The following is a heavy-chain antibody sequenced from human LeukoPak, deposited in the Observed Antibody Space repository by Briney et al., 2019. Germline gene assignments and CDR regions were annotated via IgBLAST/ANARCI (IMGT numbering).Heavy chain of an antibody. CDR2: IGPTGSDR. J-gene: IGHJ4*02. V-gene: IGHV3-21*06. D-gene: IGHD1-14*01. CDR3: ATETNGRHYDY. CDR1: GLTFSTSG. Sequence: GGSLRLSCTASGLTFSTSGFNWVRQAPGKGLEWVASIGPTGSDRYHADSIKGRFTIPRDNANNFLYLQMSSLRAEDTAVYYCATETNGRHYDYWGQGTLLTVSS.